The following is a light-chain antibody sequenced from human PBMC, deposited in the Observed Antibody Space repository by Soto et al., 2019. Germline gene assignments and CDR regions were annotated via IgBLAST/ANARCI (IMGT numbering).Light chain of an antibody. Sequence: QSALTQPASVSGSPGQSITISCTGTSSDVGGYDFVSWYQHHPGKAPRLIIYQVTNRPSGVSDRFSGSKSGNTASLTISGLQAEDEADYYCCSFTSTTARVFSGGTKLTVL. V-gene: IGLV2-14*01. CDR3: CSFTSTTARV. CDR1: SSDVGGYDF. CDR2: QVT. J-gene: IGLJ3*02.